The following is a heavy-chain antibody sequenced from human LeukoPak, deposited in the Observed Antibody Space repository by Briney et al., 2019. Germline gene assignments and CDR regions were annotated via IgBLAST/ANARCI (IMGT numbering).Heavy chain of an antibody. V-gene: IGHV1-2*06. CDR1: GGTFSSYG. D-gene: IGHD1-26*01. Sequence: VASVKVSCKASGGTFSSYGISWVRQAPGQGLEWMGRINPNNGATNYAQKLQGRVTITGDTSISTAYMELSSLRSDDTAVYYCTRESGSYHGNDYWGQGTLVTVSS. J-gene: IGHJ4*02. CDR3: TRESGSYHGNDY. CDR2: INPNNGAT.